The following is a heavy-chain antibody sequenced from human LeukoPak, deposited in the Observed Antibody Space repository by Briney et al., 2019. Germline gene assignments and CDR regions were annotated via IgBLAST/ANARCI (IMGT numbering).Heavy chain of an antibody. CDR3: ARASGSNVLRFLEWLSASDY. V-gene: IGHV3-21*01. CDR2: ISSSSSYI. Sequence: GGSLRLSCAASGFTFSSYSMNWVRQAPGKGLEWVSSISSSSSYIYYADSVKGRFTISRDNAKNSLYLQMNSLRAEDTAVYYCARASGSNVLRFLEWLSASDYWGQGTLVTVSS. J-gene: IGHJ4*02. CDR1: GFTFSSYS. D-gene: IGHD3-3*01.